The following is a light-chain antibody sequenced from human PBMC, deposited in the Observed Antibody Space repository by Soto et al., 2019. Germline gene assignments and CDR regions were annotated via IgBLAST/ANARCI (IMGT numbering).Light chain of an antibody. CDR1: QSVSPS. CDR3: QQYGSSPPVT. Sequence: EIVLTQSPGTLSLSPGERATLSCRASQSVSPSLAWYQHKPGQAPRLLIYGASSRATGIPDRFSGSGSGTDFTLTISRLEPEDFAVYYCQQYGSSPPVTFGPGTSGY. CDR2: GAS. J-gene: IGKJ3*01. V-gene: IGKV3-20*01.